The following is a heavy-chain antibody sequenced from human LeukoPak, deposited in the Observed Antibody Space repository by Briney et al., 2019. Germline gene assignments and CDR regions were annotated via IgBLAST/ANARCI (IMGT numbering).Heavy chain of an antibody. CDR3: TREQDREAAATIVGDY. Sequence: PGGSLRLSCAASGFTFSSYGMSWVRQAPGKGLEWVSAISGSGGSTYYADSVKGRFTISRDNARNSLYLEMNSLRAEDTAVYYCTREQDREAAATIVGDYWGQGTLVTVPS. CDR2: ISGSGGST. J-gene: IGHJ4*02. D-gene: IGHD3-22*01. CDR1: GFTFSSYG. V-gene: IGHV3-23*01.